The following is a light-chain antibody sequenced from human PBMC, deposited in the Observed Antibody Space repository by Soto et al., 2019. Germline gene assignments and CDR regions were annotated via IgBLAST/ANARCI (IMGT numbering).Light chain of an antibody. V-gene: IGKV1-9*01. CDR1: QGITSY. J-gene: IGKJ4*01. CDR2: SAS. Sequence: IQLTQSPSSLSASVGDRVTITCRASQGITSYLAWYQQRPGKAPRLLIYSASTLQSGVPSRFSGSGYGTDFSLTTSNLQPEDFATYYCQQLYSHPLTFGGGTKVDIK. CDR3: QQLYSHPLT.